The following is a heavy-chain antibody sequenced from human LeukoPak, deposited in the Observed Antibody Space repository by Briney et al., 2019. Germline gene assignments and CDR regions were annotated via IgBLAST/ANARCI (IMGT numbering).Heavy chain of an antibody. Sequence: GGSLRLSCATSGFTFSDYWMSWVRQAPGKGLEWVSYISSSSSTIYYADSVKGRFTISRDNAKNSLYLQMNSLRAEDTAVYYCARAPLPYYYGSGSYSNNWFDPWGQGILVTVSS. J-gene: IGHJ5*02. V-gene: IGHV3-48*04. CDR3: ARAPLPYYYGSGSYSNNWFDP. CDR2: ISSSSSTI. D-gene: IGHD3-10*01. CDR1: GFTFSDYW.